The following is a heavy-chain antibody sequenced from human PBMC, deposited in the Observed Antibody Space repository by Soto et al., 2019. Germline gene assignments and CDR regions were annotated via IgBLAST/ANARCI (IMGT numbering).Heavy chain of an antibody. CDR1: GYTFTTFF. V-gene: IGHV1-3*01. D-gene: IGHD1-1*01. CDR3: ARGPSTGCFAS. CDR2: INPANGDT. Sequence: ASVKVSCKTSGYTFTTFFLHWMRQAPGQRLERMGWINPANGDTMYSQKFLGRVSNTRDTSATTAYMELTSLTSEDTAIYYCARGPSTGCFASWGQGTLVTVSS. J-gene: IGHJ4*02.